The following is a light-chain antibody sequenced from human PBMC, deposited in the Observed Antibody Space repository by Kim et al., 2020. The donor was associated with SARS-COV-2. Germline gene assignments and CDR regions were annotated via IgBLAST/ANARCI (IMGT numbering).Light chain of an antibody. CDR1: QSLRHSSGYHY. Sequence: DMVMTQSPLSLTVTPGEPASISCRSSQSLRHSSGYHYLDWYLQKPGQSPQLLIYMGSNRASGVPDRFSGSGSDTDFTLTISRVEAGDVGVYYCMQTLRTRRTFGQGTKVDIK. CDR3: MQTLRTRRT. CDR2: MGS. V-gene: IGKV2-28*01. J-gene: IGKJ1*01.